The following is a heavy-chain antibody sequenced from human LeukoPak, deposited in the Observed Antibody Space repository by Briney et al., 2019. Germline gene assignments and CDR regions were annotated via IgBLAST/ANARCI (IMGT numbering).Heavy chain of an antibody. V-gene: IGHV3-11*04. D-gene: IGHD4-17*01. CDR2: ISSSGSTI. CDR1: GFTFSDYY. Sequence: GGSLRLSCAASGFTFSDYYMSWIRQAPGKGLEWVSYISSSGSTIYYADSVKGRFTTSRDNAKNSLYLQMNSLRAEDTAVYYCASPNSDYGDYGGGAFDIWGQGTMVTVSS. CDR3: ASPNSDYGDYGGGAFDI. J-gene: IGHJ3*02.